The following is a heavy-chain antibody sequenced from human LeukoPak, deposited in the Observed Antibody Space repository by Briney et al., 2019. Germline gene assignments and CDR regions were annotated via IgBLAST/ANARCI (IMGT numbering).Heavy chain of an antibody. CDR2: ISYDGSNK. CDR3: ARDRDLLYYFDY. CDR1: AFTFSSYA. D-gene: IGHD3-10*01. J-gene: IGHJ4*02. V-gene: IGHV3-30*04. Sequence: GGSPTLSCAASAFTFSSYAMRWVRQAPGKGLEWVAVISYDGSNKYYAYSVKGRFTISRDDSKNTLYLQMNRLRADETAVYYCARDRDLLYYFDYWGQGTLVTVSS.